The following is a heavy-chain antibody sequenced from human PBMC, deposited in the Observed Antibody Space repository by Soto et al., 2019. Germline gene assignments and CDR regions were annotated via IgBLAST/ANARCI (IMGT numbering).Heavy chain of an antibody. CDR2: ISGTGVPS. CDR3: AKSFCSSSSCFFLWVDP. D-gene: IGHD2-2*01. V-gene: IGHV3-23*01. Sequence: GGSLRLSCAASGFTFSDYYMTWIRQTPGKGLECISLISGTGVPSLYAESVKGRFAVTRDNSKDTLFLEMNNLRVDDTAIYYCAKSFCSSSSCFFLWVDP. CDR1: GFTFSDYY. J-gene: IGHJ5*02.